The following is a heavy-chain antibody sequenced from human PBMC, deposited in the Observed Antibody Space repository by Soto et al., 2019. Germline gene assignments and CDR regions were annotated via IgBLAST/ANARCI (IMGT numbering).Heavy chain of an antibody. CDR3: ARRGRGCSYKSDRDV. CDR1: GYTFTSYW. J-gene: IGHJ6*02. Sequence: PGESLKISCKGSGYTFTSYWISWVRQMPRKGLEWMGRIDPSDSYTNYSPSFQGHVTISADKSISTAYLQWSSLKASDTAMYYCARRGRGCSYKSDRDVWGQGTTVTGSS. V-gene: IGHV5-10-1*01. D-gene: IGHD5-18*01. CDR2: IDPSDSYT.